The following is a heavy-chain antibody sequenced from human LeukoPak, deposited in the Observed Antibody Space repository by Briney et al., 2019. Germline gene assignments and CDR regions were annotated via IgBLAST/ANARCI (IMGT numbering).Heavy chain of an antibody. Sequence: GGSLRLSCAASGFPFSSYGMHWVRQAPGKGLEWVAVISYDGSNKYYADSVKGRFTISRDNSKNTLYLQMNSLRAEDTAVYYCANDGYSGYGDFDYWGQGTLVTVSS. CDR2: ISYDGSNK. V-gene: IGHV3-30*18. CDR3: ANDGYSGYGDFDY. D-gene: IGHD5-12*01. CDR1: GFPFSSYG. J-gene: IGHJ4*02.